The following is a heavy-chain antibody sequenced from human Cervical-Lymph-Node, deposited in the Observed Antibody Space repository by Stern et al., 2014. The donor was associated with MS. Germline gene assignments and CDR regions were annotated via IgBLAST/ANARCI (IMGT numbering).Heavy chain of an antibody. D-gene: IGHD1-26*01. J-gene: IGHJ4*02. Sequence: EMQLVESGGGLVQPGGSLRLSCAASGFTVSNHYMNWVRQAPGKGLEWVSVIYSGGSTYDTDSVEGRFTISRDKSKNTLYLQRNSLTTEDTAVYYCARTQRVPGARYFDSWGQGTLVTVSS. CDR3: ARTQRVPGARYFDS. CDR1: GFTVSNHY. V-gene: IGHV3-66*02. CDR2: IYSGGST.